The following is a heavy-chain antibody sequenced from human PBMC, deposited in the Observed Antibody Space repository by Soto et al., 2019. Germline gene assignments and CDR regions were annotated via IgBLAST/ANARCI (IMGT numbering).Heavy chain of an antibody. CDR3: AAPKQLSMGYYYGMDV. J-gene: IGHJ6*02. Sequence: EVQLVQSGAEVKKPGESLRISCKGSGYSFTSYWISWVRQMPGKGLEWMGRIDPSDSYTNYSPSFQGHVTISADKSISTAYLQWSSLKASDTAMYCCAAPKQLSMGYYYGMDVWGQGTTVTVSS. D-gene: IGHD2-2*01. CDR1: GYSFTSYW. V-gene: IGHV5-10-1*01. CDR2: IDPSDSYT.